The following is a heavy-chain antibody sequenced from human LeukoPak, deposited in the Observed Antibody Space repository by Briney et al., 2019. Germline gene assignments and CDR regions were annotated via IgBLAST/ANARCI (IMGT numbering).Heavy chain of an antibody. CDR2: ISAYNGNT. D-gene: IGHD1-26*01. Sequence: ASVKVSCTASGYTFTSYDISRVRQAPGQGLEWMGWISAYNGNTNYAQKLQGRVTMTTDTSTSTAYMELRSLRSDDTAVYYCARRSGSYYNAWFDPWGQGTLVTVSS. CDR3: ARRSGSYYNAWFDP. J-gene: IGHJ5*02. CDR1: GYTFTSYD. V-gene: IGHV1-18*01.